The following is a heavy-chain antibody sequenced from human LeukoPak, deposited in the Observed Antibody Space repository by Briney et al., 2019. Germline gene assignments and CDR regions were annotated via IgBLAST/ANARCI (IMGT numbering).Heavy chain of an antibody. CDR1: GFTFSRYS. V-gene: IGHV3-48*01. J-gene: IGHJ4*02. CDR3: ARERDSGSYRDDY. CDR2: ISTTGRTI. Sequence: GGSLRLSCATSGFTFSRYSIIWVRQAPGKGLEWVSYISTTGRTIYFADSVKGRFSISRDSAKNSVYLQMNSLRAEDTAVYYCARERDSGSYRDDYWGQGTLVTVFS. D-gene: IGHD1-26*01.